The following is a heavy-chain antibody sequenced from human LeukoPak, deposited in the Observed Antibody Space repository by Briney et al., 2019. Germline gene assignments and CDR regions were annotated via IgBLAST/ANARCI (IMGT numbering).Heavy chain of an antibody. CDR2: ISYDGSNK. CDR1: GFTFSSYA. Sequence: PGRSLRLSCAASGFTFSSYAMHWVRQAPGKGLEWVAVISYDGSNKYYADSVKGRFTISRDNSKNTLYLQMNSLRAEDTAVYYCARGDGSGYYDWFDPWGQGTLVTVSS. J-gene: IGHJ5*02. CDR3: ARGDGSGYYDWFDP. D-gene: IGHD3-3*01. V-gene: IGHV3-30-3*01.